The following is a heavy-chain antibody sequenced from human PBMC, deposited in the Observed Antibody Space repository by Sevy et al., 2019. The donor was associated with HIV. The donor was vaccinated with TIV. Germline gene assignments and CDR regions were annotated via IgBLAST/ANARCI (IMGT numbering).Heavy chain of an antibody. Sequence: GGSLRLSCAASGFTFSSYGMHWVRQAPGKGLEWVAVISYDGSNKYYADSVKGRFTISRDSSKNTLYLQMNSLRAEDTAVYYCAKPTGYDGFFDYWGQGTLVTVSS. CDR2: ISYDGSNK. D-gene: IGHD5-12*01. CDR3: AKPTGYDGFFDY. J-gene: IGHJ4*02. CDR1: GFTFSSYG. V-gene: IGHV3-30*18.